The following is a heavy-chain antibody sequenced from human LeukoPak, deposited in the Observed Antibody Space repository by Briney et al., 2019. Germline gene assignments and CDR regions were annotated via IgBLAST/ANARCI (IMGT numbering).Heavy chain of an antibody. J-gene: IGHJ3*02. CDR2: TYTGGNS. CDR3: ARGGRGSAAVVAPRSFDI. CDR1: ALTVSSIH. Sequence: GGFLRLSCPAPALTVSSIHMVWVRQAPWKGLEWVLVTYTGGNSYYADSVKGRFIISRDISKNTLYLQLNSLRAEDSALYYCARGGRGSAAVVAPRSFDIWGQGTMVTVSS. D-gene: IGHD3-22*01. V-gene: IGHV3-53*01.